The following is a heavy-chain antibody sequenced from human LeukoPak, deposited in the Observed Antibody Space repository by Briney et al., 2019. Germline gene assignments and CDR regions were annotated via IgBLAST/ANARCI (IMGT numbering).Heavy chain of an antibody. D-gene: IGHD2-2*01. CDR3: AKAYCTSIDCSCFDS. J-gene: IGHJ4*02. Sequence: PGGSLRLSCVASGFTFDDYAMHWVRQVPGKGLEWVAGISWRSHNIHYADSVKGRFTISRDNARNSLYLQMNSLRPEETALYYCAKAYCTSIDCSCFDSGGQGTLVSVYS. V-gene: IGHV3-9*01. CDR1: GFTFDDYA. CDR2: ISWRSHNI.